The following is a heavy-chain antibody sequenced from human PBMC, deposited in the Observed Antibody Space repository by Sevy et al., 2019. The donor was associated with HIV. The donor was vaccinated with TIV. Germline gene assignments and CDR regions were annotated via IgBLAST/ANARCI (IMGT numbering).Heavy chain of an antibody. CDR1: GFTFSSYA. J-gene: IGHJ4*02. D-gene: IGHD3-10*01. V-gene: IGHV3-23*01. CDR3: AKDPHTMVRGVYDY. Sequence: GGSLRLSCAASGFTFSSYAMSWVRQAPGKGLEWVSAISGSGGSKYYEDSVKGRFTISRDNSKNTLYLQMNSLRAEDMAVYYCAKDPHTMVRGVYDYWGQGTLVTVSS. CDR2: ISGSGGSK.